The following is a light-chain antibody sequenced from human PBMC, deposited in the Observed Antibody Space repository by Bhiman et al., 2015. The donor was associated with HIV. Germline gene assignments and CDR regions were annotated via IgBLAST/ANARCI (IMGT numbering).Light chain of an antibody. Sequence: SYELTQPPSVSVSPGQTASITCSGDKLGDTFWYQQKPGQSPVVVIYEDTKRPSGIPARFSGSNSGNTATLTISGTQAMDEADYYCQAWDSKIVVFGGGTKLTVL. V-gene: IGLV3-1*01. J-gene: IGLJ2*01. CDR1: KLGD. CDR2: EDT. CDR3: QAWDSKIVV.